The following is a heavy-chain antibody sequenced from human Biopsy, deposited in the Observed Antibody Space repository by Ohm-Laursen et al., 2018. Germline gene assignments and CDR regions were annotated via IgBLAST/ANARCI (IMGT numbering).Heavy chain of an antibody. CDR2: INHSGRT. J-gene: IGHJ6*02. D-gene: IGHD3-22*01. Sequence: GTLSLTCSVYGESFNGYYWSWIRQTPGKGLEWIGEINHSGRTNYNPSLKSRVTISVDTSKNQFSLKVRSVTAADTAVYYCVRGVDYYDPYHYYALDVWGQGTTVTVSS. CDR3: VRGVDYYDPYHYYALDV. CDR1: GESFNGYY. V-gene: IGHV4-34*01.